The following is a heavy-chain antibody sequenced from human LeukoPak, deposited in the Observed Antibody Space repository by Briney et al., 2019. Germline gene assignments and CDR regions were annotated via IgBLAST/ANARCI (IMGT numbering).Heavy chain of an antibody. CDR2: ISGSGGST. Sequence: GGSLRLSCAASGFTFSSYAMSWVRQAPGKGPEWVSAISGSGGSTYYADSVKGRFTISRDNSKNTLYLQMNSLRAEDTAVYYCAKDRGGNSGFDYWGQGTLVTVSS. V-gene: IGHV3-23*01. J-gene: IGHJ4*02. D-gene: IGHD4-23*01. CDR1: GFTFSSYA. CDR3: AKDRGGNSGFDY.